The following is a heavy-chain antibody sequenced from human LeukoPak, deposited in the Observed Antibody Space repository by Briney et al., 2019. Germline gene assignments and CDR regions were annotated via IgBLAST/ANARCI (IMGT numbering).Heavy chain of an antibody. Sequence: SETLSLTCTVSGGSSNNYYWSWIRQPPGKGLEWIGYIYYRGSTNYNPSLKSRVTFSVDTSKNQFSLKLNSVTAADTAVYYCARGGDYGDLRYFDYWGQGTLVTVSS. J-gene: IGHJ4*02. CDR1: GGSSNNYY. CDR3: ARGGDYGDLRYFDY. V-gene: IGHV4-59*01. CDR2: IYYRGST. D-gene: IGHD4-17*01.